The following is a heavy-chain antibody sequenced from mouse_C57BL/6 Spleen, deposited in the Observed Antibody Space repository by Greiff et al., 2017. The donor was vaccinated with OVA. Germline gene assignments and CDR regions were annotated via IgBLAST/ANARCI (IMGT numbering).Heavy chain of an antibody. J-gene: IGHJ2*01. CDR1: GYTFTSYW. D-gene: IGHD1-1*01. CDR3: ARRGATVDYFDY. Sequence: QVQLQQPGAELVRPGSSVKLSCKASGYTFTSYWMDWVKQRPGQGLEWIGNIYPSDSETHYNQKFKDKATLTVDKSSSTAYMKLSSLTSEDSAVYYCARRGATVDYFDYWGQGTTLTVSS. V-gene: IGHV1-61*01. CDR2: IYPSDSET.